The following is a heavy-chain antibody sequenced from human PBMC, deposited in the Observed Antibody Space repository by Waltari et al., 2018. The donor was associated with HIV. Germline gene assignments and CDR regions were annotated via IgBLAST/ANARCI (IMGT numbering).Heavy chain of an antibody. Sequence: QVQLQESGPGLVKPSETLSLTCTVSGYSISSGYYWGWIRQPPGKGLEWIGSIYHSGSTYYNPSLKSRVTISVDTSKNQFSLKLSSVTAADTAVYYCARQKKNYWFDPWGQGTLVTVSS. CDR2: IYHSGST. V-gene: IGHV4-38-2*02. J-gene: IGHJ5*02. CDR1: GYSISSGYY. CDR3: ARQKKNYWFDP.